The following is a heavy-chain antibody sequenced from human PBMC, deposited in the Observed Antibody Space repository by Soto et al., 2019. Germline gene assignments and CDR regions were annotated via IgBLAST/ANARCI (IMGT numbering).Heavy chain of an antibody. J-gene: IGHJ4*02. CDR1: GFTFSSYA. D-gene: IGHD5-12*01. CDR3: ASVIVATIIDY. Sequence: PGGSLRLSCAASGFTFSSYAMHWVRQAPGKGLEWVAVISYDGSNKYYADSVKGRFTISRDNSKNTLYLQMNSLRAEDTAVYYCASVIVATIIDYWGQGTLVTVSS. CDR2: ISYDGSNK. V-gene: IGHV3-30-3*01.